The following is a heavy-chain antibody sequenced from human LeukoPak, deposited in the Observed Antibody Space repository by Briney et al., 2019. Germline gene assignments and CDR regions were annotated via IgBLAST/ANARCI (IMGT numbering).Heavy chain of an antibody. CDR2: ISYDGSNK. J-gene: IGHJ4*02. D-gene: IGHD4-17*01. CDR1: GFTFNSYG. Sequence: TGGSLRLSCAASGFTFNSYGMHWVRQAPGKGLEWVAVISYDGSNKYYADSVKGRFTISRDNSKNTLYLQMNSLRAEDTAVYYCARGQTTVTTDEFDYWGQGTLVTVSS. V-gene: IGHV3-30*03. CDR3: ARGQTTVTTDEFDY.